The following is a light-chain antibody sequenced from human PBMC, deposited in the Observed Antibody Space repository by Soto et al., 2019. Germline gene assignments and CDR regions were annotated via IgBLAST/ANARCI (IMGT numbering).Light chain of an antibody. V-gene: IGKV1-33*01. CDR3: QQYDSLPPFT. CDR1: QDISNH. Sequence: DIQMTQSPSSLSASVGDRVTITCQASQDISNHLNWYQQKPGKAPKFLNYDASNLETGVPSRFSGSGSGTDFTFTISSLQPEDIATYYCQQYDSLPPFTFGPGTKVDIK. CDR2: DAS. J-gene: IGKJ3*01.